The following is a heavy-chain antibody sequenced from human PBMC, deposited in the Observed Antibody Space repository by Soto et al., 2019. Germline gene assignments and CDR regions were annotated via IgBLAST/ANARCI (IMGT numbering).Heavy chain of an antibody. CDR1: GGSISSGGYS. V-gene: IGHV4-30-2*01. D-gene: IGHD5-12*01. CDR3: AAGGGLPRYY. CDR2: IYHSGST. Sequence: QLQLQESGSGLVKPSQTLSLTCAVSGGSISSGGYSWSWIRQPPGKGLEWIGYIYHSGSTYYNPPLRSRVTISVARSKNQFSLTLSSVTAADTAVYYCAAGGGLPRYYWGQGTLVTVSS. J-gene: IGHJ4*02.